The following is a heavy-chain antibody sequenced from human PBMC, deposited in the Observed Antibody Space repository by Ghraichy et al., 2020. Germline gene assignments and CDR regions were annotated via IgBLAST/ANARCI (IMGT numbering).Heavy chain of an antibody. Sequence: GESLRLSCAASGFTFSSYWMSWVRQAPGKGLEWVANIKQDGSEKYYVDSVKGRFTISRDNAKNSLYLQMNSLRAEDTAVYYCARDGGYSYGRPTDYWGQGTLVTVSS. CDR2: IKQDGSEK. J-gene: IGHJ4*02. CDR3: ARDGGYSYGRPTDY. CDR1: GFTFSSYW. D-gene: IGHD5-18*01. V-gene: IGHV3-7*01.